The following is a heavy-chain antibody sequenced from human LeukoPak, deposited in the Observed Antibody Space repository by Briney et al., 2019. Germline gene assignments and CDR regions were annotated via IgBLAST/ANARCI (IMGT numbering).Heavy chain of an antibody. CDR1: GYTFTGHY. D-gene: IGHD2-15*01. CDR3: ARSAGIGWFDP. CDR2: INPNSGGT. Sequence: ASVKFSCKASGYTFTGHYMHWVRQAPGQGLEWMGWINPNSGGTNYAQKFQGRVTMTRYTSISTAYMELSRLRSDDTAVYYCARSAGIGWFDPWGQGTLVTVSS. V-gene: IGHV1-2*02. J-gene: IGHJ5*02.